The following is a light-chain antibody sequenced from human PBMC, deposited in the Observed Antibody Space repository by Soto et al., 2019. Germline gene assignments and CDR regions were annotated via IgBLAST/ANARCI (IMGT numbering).Light chain of an antibody. V-gene: IGKV3-11*01. CDR1: QSVSGY. Sequence: EIVLTQSPATLSSSPGERATLSCRASQSVSGYLAWYQRKPGQAPRLLIYDASKRATGIPARFSGSGFGTDFTLTISSLEPEDFAVYYCQQRSKWRTFGQGTKVDIK. CDR2: DAS. J-gene: IGKJ1*01. CDR3: QQRSKWRT.